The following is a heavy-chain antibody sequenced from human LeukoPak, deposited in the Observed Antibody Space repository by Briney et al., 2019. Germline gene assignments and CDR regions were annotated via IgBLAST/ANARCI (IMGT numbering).Heavy chain of an antibody. CDR2: ISYDGSNK. V-gene: IGHV3-30*19. CDR3: ARDRVEYSYGALYFDY. D-gene: IGHD5-18*01. Sequence: GRSLRLSCAASGFTFSSYGMHWVRQAPGKGLEWVAVISYDGSNKYYADSVKGRFTISRDNSKNTLYLQMNSLRAEDTAVYYCARDRVEYSYGALYFDYWGQGTLVTVSS. CDR1: GFTFSSYG. J-gene: IGHJ4*02.